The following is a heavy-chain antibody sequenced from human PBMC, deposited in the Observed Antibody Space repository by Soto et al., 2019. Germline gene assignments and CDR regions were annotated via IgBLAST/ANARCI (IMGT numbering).Heavy chain of an antibody. V-gene: IGHV4-59*01. CDR1: GGSISGFY. D-gene: IGHD2-21*02. Sequence: SETLSLTCTISGGSISGFYWGWIRQPPGKGLEWIGNIYYSGSANYDPSLRSRVTISLNTSKNQFSLNLNSVTAADTAIYYCARWTYCGGDCYWLDFWGQGTLITVS. J-gene: IGHJ4*02. CDR3: ARWTYCGGDCYWLDF. CDR2: IYYSGSA.